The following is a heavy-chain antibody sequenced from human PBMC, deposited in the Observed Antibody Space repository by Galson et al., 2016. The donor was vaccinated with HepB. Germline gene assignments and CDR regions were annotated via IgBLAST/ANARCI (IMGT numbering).Heavy chain of an antibody. D-gene: IGHD3-9*01. V-gene: IGHV3-23*01. CDR1: GFTFSSYA. J-gene: IGHJ3*02. CDR2: ISGSCGST. CDR3: AKDYLVLRYFDWLISKGAFDI. Sequence: SLRLSCAASGFTFSSYAMSWVRQAPGTGLEWVSAISGSCGSTYYADSVKGRFTIPRDNSKNPLYLQMKSMRDEATAVYYCAKDYLVLRYFDWLISKGAFDIWGQGTMVTVSS.